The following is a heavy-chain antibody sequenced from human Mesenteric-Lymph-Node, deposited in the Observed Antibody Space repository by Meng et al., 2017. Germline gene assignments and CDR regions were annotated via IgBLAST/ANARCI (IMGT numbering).Heavy chain of an antibody. J-gene: IGHJ4*02. CDR3: AKLSWFGETHY. CDR2: ITNNGGST. CDR1: GFTFRRYD. D-gene: IGHD3-10*01. V-gene: IGHV3-23*01. Sequence: VQLLESGGGLVQPGGSLRLSCTASGFTFRRYDMSWVRQAPGKGLEWVSGITNNGGSTYYADSVKGRFTIYSDHSKNTLYLQMNSLRAEDTAVYYCAKLSWFGETHYWGQGTLVTVSS.